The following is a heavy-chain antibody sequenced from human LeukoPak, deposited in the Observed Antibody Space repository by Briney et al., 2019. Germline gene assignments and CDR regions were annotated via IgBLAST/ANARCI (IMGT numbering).Heavy chain of an antibody. Sequence: GGSLRLSCVASGFTFSNYWMHWVRQAPGKGLVWVSRIKTDGSRTNYADSVKGRFTISRDNTKNTVYLEMNSLRSEDTAVYYCARAIGSSWGKVDYWGQGTLVTVSS. J-gene: IGHJ4*02. V-gene: IGHV3-74*01. D-gene: IGHD6-13*01. CDR1: GFTFSNYW. CDR2: IKTDGSRT. CDR3: ARAIGSSWGKVDY.